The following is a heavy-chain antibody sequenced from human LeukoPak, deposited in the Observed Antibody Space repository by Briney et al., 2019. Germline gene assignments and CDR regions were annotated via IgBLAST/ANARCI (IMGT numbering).Heavy chain of an antibody. J-gene: IGHJ4*02. V-gene: IGHV3-15*01. Sequence: PGGSLRLSDAAVSGFTFSNAWVSWVRQAPGKWQEWVGRIKSKTDGGTTDYAAPVKGRFHISKDDSKNTLYLQMNSLKTEDTGVYYCTTGDDILTGYSLRYWGQGTLVTVSS. CDR3: TTGDDILTGYSLRY. CDR1: GFTFSNAW. CDR2: IKSKTDGGTT. D-gene: IGHD3-9*01.